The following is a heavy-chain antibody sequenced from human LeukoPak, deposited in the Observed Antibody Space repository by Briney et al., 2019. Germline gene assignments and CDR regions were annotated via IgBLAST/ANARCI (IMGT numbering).Heavy chain of an antibody. Sequence: SETLSLTCAVYGGSFSGYYWSWIRQPPGKGLEWIGEINHSGSTNYNPSLKSRVTISVDTSKNQFSLKLSSVTAADTAVYYCARQTNYGSGSYYSNNWFDPWGQGTLVTVSS. CDR2: INHSGST. J-gene: IGHJ5*02. D-gene: IGHD3-10*01. CDR1: GGSFSGYY. V-gene: IGHV4-34*01. CDR3: ARQTNYGSGSYYSNNWFDP.